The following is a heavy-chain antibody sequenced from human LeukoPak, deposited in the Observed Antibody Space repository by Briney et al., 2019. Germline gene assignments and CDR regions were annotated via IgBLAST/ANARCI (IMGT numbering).Heavy chain of an antibody. CDR1: GFTFSS. CDR3: ARGPIPDY. CDR2: INSDSSYI. V-gene: IGHV3-21*01. Sequence: GGSLRLSCAASGFTFSSMNWVRQAPGKGLEWVSSINSDSSYIYYADSVKGRFTISRDNAKNLLYLQMNSLRAEDTAVYYCARGPIPDYWGQGTLVTVSS. D-gene: IGHD2-2*02. J-gene: IGHJ4*02.